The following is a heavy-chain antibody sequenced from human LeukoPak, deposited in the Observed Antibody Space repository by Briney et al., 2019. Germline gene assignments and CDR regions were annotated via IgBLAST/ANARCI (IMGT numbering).Heavy chain of an antibody. CDR1: GFTFSSYG. CDR3: ANRWVSMTQVDY. CDR2: IWYDGSNK. V-gene: IGHV3-33*06. J-gene: IGHJ4*02. D-gene: IGHD2/OR15-2a*01. Sequence: GRSLRLSCAASGFTFSSYGMHWVRQAPGKGLEWVAVIWYDGSNKYYADSVKGRFTISRENSKNTLYLQMNSLRAEDTAVYYCANRWVSMTQVDYWGQGTLVTVSS.